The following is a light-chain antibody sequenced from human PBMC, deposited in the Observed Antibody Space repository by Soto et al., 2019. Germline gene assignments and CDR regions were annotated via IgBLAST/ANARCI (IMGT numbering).Light chain of an antibody. Sequence: NFMLTQPHSVSESPGKTVTISCTRSSGSIASNSVQWFQQRPGSAPTTVIYENNQRPSGVPDRFSGSTDGSSNSASLTISGLQTEDEADYYCQSYDISTVVFGGGTKGTVL. CDR3: QSYDISTVV. CDR1: SGSIASNS. CDR2: ENN. V-gene: IGLV6-57*04. J-gene: IGLJ2*01.